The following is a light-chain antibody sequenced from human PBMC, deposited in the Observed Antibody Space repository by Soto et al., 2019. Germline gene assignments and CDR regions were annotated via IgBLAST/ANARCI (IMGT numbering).Light chain of an antibody. CDR1: QGISSF. CDR3: QQLYIFPLT. V-gene: IGKV1-9*01. J-gene: IGKJ5*01. CDR2: AAS. Sequence: DIHLTQSPSFLSASVGDRVTITCRASQGISSFLAWYQQKPGKAPNLLMYAASTLQSGVPSRFSGGESGTEYTLTISSLQPEDSATYYCQQLYIFPLTFGQGTRLESK.